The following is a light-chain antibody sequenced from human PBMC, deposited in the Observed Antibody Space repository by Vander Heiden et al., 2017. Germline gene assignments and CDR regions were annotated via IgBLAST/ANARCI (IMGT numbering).Light chain of an antibody. CDR3: QQEGSSPKT. Sequence: EIVLTQSPGTLSVSPGDRATLSCRASLDVYSSFLAWYQQRPGQAPNLLIYGASTRAAGIPESFSGSGSGTDFTLTISGREPEDFAVYYCQQEGSSPKTFGQGTKLEIK. CDR2: GAS. CDR1: LDVYSSF. V-gene: IGKV3-20*01. J-gene: IGKJ1*01.